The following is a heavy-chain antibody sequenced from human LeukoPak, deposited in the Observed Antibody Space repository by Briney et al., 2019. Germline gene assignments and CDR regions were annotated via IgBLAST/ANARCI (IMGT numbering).Heavy chain of an antibody. V-gene: IGHV3-21*01. CDR3: ARDGYGCYQFDY. Sequence: GGSLRLSCAASGFTFSSYTMNWVRQAPGKGLEWVSSISGSSSDIYYADPVKGRFTISRDNTKNSLYLQMNSLRAEDTAVYYCARDGYGCYQFDYWGQGTLVTVSS. D-gene: IGHD2-15*01. J-gene: IGHJ4*02. CDR2: ISGSSSDI. CDR1: GFTFSSYT.